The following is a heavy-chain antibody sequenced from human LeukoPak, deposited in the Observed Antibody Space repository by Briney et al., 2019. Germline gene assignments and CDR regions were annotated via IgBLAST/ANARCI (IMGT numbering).Heavy chain of an antibody. CDR3: ARVPQYDSSGLDY. V-gene: IGHV4-59*01. J-gene: IGHJ4*02. CDR1: GGSISNYY. Sequence: SETLSLTCTVSGGSISNYYWSWIRQPPGKGLEWIGYIHYSGSTNNNPSLKSRVTISVDTSKNQFSLKLSSVTAADTAVYYCARVPQYDSSGLDYWGQGTLVTVSS. CDR2: IHYSGST. D-gene: IGHD3-22*01.